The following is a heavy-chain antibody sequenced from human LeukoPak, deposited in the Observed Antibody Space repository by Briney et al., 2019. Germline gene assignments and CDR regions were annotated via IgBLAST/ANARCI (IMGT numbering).Heavy chain of an antibody. CDR3: ARGVYIAAAQYGY. V-gene: IGHV4-59*01. J-gene: IGHJ4*02. D-gene: IGHD6-13*01. CDR2: IYYSGTT. Sequence: SETLSLTCTVSGGSISSYYWSWIRQPPGKGLEWIGYIYYSGTTNYNPSLKSRVTISVDTSKNQFSLKLCSVTAADTAVYYCARGVYIAAAQYGYWGQGTLVTVSS. CDR1: GGSISSYY.